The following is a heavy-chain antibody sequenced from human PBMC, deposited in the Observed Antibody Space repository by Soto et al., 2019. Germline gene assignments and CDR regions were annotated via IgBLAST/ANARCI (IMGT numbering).Heavy chain of an antibody. CDR1: GGSFSCYY. CDR3: ASGSYYFDY. V-gene: IGHV4-34*01. J-gene: IGHJ4*02. D-gene: IGHD1-26*01. CDR2: INHSGST. Sequence: SSETLSLTCAVYGGSFSCYYWSWIRQPPGKGLEWIGEINHSGSTNYNPSLKSRVTISVDTSKNQFSLKLSSVTAADTAVYYCASGSYYFDYWGQGTLVTVSS.